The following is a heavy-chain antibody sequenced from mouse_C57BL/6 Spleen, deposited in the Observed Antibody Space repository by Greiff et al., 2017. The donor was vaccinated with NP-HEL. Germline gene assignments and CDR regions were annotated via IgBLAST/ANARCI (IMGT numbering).Heavy chain of an antibody. D-gene: IGHD1-1*01. J-gene: IGHJ1*03. CDR1: GYTFTSYW. CDR2: IYPGSGST. CDR3: ARRGYGSSYGWYFDV. Sequence: VQLQQSGAELVKPGASVKMSCKASGYTFTSYWITWVKQRPGQGLEWIGDIYPGSGSTNYNEKFKSKATLTVDTSSSTAYMQLSSLTSEDSAVYYCARRGYGSSYGWYFDVWGTGTTVTVSS. V-gene: IGHV1-55*01.